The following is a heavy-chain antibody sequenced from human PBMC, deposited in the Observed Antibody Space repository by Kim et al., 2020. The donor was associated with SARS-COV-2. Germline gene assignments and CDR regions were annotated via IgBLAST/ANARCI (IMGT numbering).Heavy chain of an antibody. D-gene: IGHD6-13*01. CDR1: GFTFSSYS. CDR3: ARILRGPRIAAEDGMDV. V-gene: IGHV3-21*01. J-gene: IGHJ6*02. Sequence: GGSLRLSCAASGFTFSSYSMNWVRQAPGKGLEWVSSISSSSSYIYYADSVKGRFTISRDNAKNSLYLQMNSLRAEDTAVYYCARILRGPRIAAEDGMDVWGQGTTVTVSS. CDR2: ISSSSSYI.